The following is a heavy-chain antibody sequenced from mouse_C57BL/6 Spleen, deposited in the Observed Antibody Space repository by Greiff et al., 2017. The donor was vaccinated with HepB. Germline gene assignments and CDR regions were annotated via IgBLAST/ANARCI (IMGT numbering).Heavy chain of an antibody. Sequence: QVQLKQSGAELVRPGASVTLSCKASGYTFTDYEMHWVKQTPVHGLEWIGAIDPETGGTAYNQKFKGKAILTADKSSSTAYMELRSLTSEDSAVYYCTRLTTVVEYYFDYWGQGTTLTVSS. V-gene: IGHV1-15*01. CDR1: GYTFTDYE. CDR3: TRLTTVVEYYFDY. CDR2: IDPETGGT. J-gene: IGHJ2*01. D-gene: IGHD1-1*01.